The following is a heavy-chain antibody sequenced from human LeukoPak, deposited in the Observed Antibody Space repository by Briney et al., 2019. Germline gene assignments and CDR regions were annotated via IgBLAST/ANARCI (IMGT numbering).Heavy chain of an antibody. J-gene: IGHJ4*02. CDR3: ARVAVVRGLMYFDY. CDR2: IYYSGST. V-gene: IGHV4-61*01. CDR1: GGSVSSGRYY. Sequence: PSETLSLTCTVSGGSVSSGRYYWSWIRHPPGKGLEWIAYIYYSGSTNYNPSLKSRVTISVDTSKNQFSLKLSSVTAADTAVYYCARVAVVRGLMYFDYWGQGTLVTVSS. D-gene: IGHD3-10*01.